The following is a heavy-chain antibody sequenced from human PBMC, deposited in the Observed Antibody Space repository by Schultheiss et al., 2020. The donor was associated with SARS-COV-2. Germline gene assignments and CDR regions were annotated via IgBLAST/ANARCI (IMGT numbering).Heavy chain of an antibody. CDR3: AKGGAPYNDYVWGSYDRYYMDV. CDR1: GGSVSSGSYY. CDR2: IYYSGST. V-gene: IGHV4-61*01. D-gene: IGHD3-16*01. J-gene: IGHJ6*03. Sequence: SQTLSLTCTVSGGSVSSGSYYWSWIRQPPGKGLEWIGYIYYSGSTNYNPSLKSLVTISVDTSKNQFSLKLSSVTAADTAVYYCAKGGAPYNDYVWGSYDRYYMDVWGKGTTVTVSS.